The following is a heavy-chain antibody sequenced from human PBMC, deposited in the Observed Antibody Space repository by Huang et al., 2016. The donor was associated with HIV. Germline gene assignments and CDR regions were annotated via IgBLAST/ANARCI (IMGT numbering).Heavy chain of an antibody. CDR3: VTDGDIAVAGTKY. Sequence: QVQLLQSGAEVKKPGASAKVSCKVSGYSLSELSMHWVRQAPGNGLEWMVGLDSEDGERVYAQKFQGRVTMTEDTSTDTAYMELSSLRSEDTAGYYCVTDGDIAVAGTKYWGQGTLVTVSS. CDR1: GYSLSELS. V-gene: IGHV1-24*01. D-gene: IGHD6-19*01. CDR2: LDSEDGER. J-gene: IGHJ4*02.